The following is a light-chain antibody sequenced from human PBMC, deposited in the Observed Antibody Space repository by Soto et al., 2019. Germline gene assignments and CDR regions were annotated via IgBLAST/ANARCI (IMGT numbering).Light chain of an antibody. V-gene: IGLV2-11*01. CDR3: CSYAGSYGVV. Sequence: QSALTQPRSVSGSPGQSVTISCTGTSSDVGGYNYVSWYQHLPGKAPKLIIYDVTKRPSGVPDRFSGSKSGNTASLIISGLQAADEADYYCCSYAGSYGVVFGGGTQLTVL. CDR2: DVT. J-gene: IGLJ2*01. CDR1: SSDVGGYNY.